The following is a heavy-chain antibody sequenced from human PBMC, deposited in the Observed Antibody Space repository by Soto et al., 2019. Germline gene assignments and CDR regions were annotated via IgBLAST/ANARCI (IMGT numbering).Heavy chain of an antibody. Sequence: SETLSLTCTVSGGSISSYYWSWIRQHPGKGLEWIGYIYYSGSTNYNPSLKSRVTISVDTSKNQFSLKLSSVTAADTAVYYCARALYCGGDCYPYYFDYWGQGTLVTV. J-gene: IGHJ4*02. V-gene: IGHV4-59*01. CDR2: IYYSGST. CDR3: ARALYCGGDCYPYYFDY. D-gene: IGHD2-21*01. CDR1: GGSISSYY.